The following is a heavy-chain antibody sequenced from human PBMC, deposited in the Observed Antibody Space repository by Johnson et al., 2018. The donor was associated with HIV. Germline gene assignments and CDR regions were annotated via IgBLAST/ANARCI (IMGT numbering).Heavy chain of an antibody. Sequence: VQLVESGGGVVQPGGSLRLSCAASGFTVSSNYMSWVRQAPGKGLEWVSIIYSGGSTYYADSVKGRFTISRDNAKNSLYLQVHNLRVEDTAVYYCARDVLGDGTYPPDAFDIWGQGTMVTVSS. CDR1: GFTVSSNY. CDR2: IYSGGST. J-gene: IGHJ3*02. D-gene: IGHD2-8*02. V-gene: IGHV3-53*01. CDR3: ARDVLGDGTYPPDAFDI.